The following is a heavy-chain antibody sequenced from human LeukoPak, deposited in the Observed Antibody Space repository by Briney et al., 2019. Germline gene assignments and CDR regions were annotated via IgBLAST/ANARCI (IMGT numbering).Heavy chain of an antibody. V-gene: IGHV7-4-1*02. J-gene: IGHJ3*02. Sequence: GASVKVSCKASGYTFTSYAMNWVRQAPGQGLEWMGWINTNTGNPTYAQGFTGRFVFSLDTSVSTAYLQISSLKAEDTAVYYCAREFPSIAAAGYAFDIWGQGTMVTVSS. CDR3: AREFPSIAAAGYAFDI. CDR2: INTNTGNP. CDR1: GYTFTSYA. D-gene: IGHD6-13*01.